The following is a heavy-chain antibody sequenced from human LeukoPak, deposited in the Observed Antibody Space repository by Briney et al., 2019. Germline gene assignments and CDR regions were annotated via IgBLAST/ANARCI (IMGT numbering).Heavy chain of an antibody. CDR2: IYSDGRT. J-gene: IGHJ6*02. D-gene: IGHD5-12*01. Sequence: PGGSLRLSCAASGFTVSNNYMSWVRQAPGKGLEWVSVIYSDGRTYYADSVKGRFTISRDNSKNTLYLQMNSLRAEDTALYYCAKKQGGIIVATTLHYYYGMDVWGQGTTVTVSS. CDR3: AKKQGGIIVATTLHYYYGMDV. V-gene: IGHV3-66*01. CDR1: GFTVSNNY.